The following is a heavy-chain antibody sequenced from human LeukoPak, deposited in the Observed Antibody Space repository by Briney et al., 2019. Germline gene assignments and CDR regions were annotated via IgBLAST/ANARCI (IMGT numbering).Heavy chain of an antibody. J-gene: IGHJ4*02. CDR1: GFIFNKAW. D-gene: IGHD2-21*01. CDR2: IKANNDGGTT. V-gene: IGHV3-15*01. Sequence: GGSLSLSCAASGFIFNKAWMNWVRQAPGKGPEWVGRIKANNDGGTTDYASPVEGRFIISRDDSKNTIYLQMNRLIIDDTAIYYCTPVMVEDRGIWGQGTLVTVSS. CDR3: TPVMVEDRGI.